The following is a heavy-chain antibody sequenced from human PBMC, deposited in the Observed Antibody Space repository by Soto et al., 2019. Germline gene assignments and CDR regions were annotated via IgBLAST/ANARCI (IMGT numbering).Heavy chain of an antibody. J-gene: IGHJ6*02. D-gene: IGHD1-26*01. Sequence: ASVKVSCKASGYTFTGYYVHWVRQAPGQGLEWMGWINPNSGDTYLAQRFQGRVTMNRDTSIGTAYMELRGLSSDDTAEYYCAKGGAIVAAGTRVYLYNAMDVWGQGTTVTVSS. CDR2: INPNSGDT. CDR1: GYTFTGYY. V-gene: IGHV1-2*02. CDR3: AKGGAIVAAGTRVYLYNAMDV.